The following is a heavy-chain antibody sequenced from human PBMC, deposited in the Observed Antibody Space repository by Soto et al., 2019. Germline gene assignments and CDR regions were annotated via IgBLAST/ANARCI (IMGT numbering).Heavy chain of an antibody. J-gene: IGHJ6*02. CDR1: GFSISSRYY. V-gene: IGHV4-38-2*01. CDR2: IYHSGST. D-gene: IGHD6-19*01. Sequence: PSETLSLTCAVSGFSISSRYYWGWIRQPPGKGLEWIGSIYHSGSTYYNPSLKSRVTISIDTSKNQFSLKLNSVTAADTAVYYCATGAGTDYHYYGMDVWGQGTTVTVSS. CDR3: ATGAGTDYHYYGMDV.